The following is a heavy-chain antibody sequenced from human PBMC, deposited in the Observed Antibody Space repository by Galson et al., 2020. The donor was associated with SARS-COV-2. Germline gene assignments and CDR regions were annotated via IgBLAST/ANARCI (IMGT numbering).Heavy chain of an antibody. Sequence: ETSETLSLTCSVSGASIRPYWWSWIRQAPGKGLEWVGSIYYDGNTQYNPSLGRRVTISVDMSRNHFSLDLTSVTAADTAVYYCARHSTTLDPWGEGTLVTVSS. CDR2: IYYDGNT. V-gene: IGHV4-59*08. CDR3: ARHSTTLDP. J-gene: IGHJ5*02. CDR1: GASIRPYW. D-gene: IGHD1-26*01.